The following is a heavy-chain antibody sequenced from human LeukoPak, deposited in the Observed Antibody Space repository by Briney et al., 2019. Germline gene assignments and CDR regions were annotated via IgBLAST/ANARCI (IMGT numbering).Heavy chain of an antibody. J-gene: IGHJ6*03. CDR1: GLTVSSNY. D-gene: IGHD3-9*01. V-gene: IGHV3-53*01. CDR2: IYSGGST. Sequence: GGSLRLSCAVSGLTVSSNYMSWVRQAPGKGLEWVSVIYSGGSTYYADSVKGRFTISRDNSKNTLYLQINSLRAEDTAVYYCARDRTDILTGYQNYYYYYMDVWGKGTTVTVSS. CDR3: ARDRTDILTGYQNYYYYYMDV.